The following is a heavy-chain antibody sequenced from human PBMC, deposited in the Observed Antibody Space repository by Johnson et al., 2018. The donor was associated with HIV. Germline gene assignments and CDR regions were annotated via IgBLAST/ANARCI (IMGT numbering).Heavy chain of an antibody. V-gene: IGHV3-20*04. J-gene: IGHJ3*02. D-gene: IGHD3-16*01. CDR2: LTWYGGNT. CDR1: GSTFDDYG. Sequence: VQLVESGGGVVRPGGSLRLSCAASGSTFDDYGMNWVRQAPGKGLEWVSTLTWYGGNTGYADSVMGRYTISRDNAKNSLYLQMSSLRAEDTALYYCARVKYAVTNHDSNAFDIWGQGTMVTVSS. CDR3: ARVKYAVTNHDSNAFDI.